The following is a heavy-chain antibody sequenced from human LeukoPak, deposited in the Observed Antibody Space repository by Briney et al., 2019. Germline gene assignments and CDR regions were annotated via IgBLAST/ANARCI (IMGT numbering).Heavy chain of an antibody. CDR2: ILYDGSNK. D-gene: IGHD6-13*01. V-gene: IGHV3-30*03. Sequence: PGGSLRLSGAASGFTFSSYGMHWGGQSPGKGLGWVAAILYDGSNKYYADSVKGRFTISRDNSKNTLYLQMNSLRAEDTAVYYCARGGIAAAGTAIDYWGQGTLVTVSS. J-gene: IGHJ4*02. CDR3: ARGGIAAAGTAIDY. CDR1: GFTFSSYG.